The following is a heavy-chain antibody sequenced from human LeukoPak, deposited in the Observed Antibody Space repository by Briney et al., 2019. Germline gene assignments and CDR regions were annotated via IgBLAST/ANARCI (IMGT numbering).Heavy chain of an antibody. J-gene: IGHJ5*02. CDR2: ISSSGSTI. Sequence: GRSLRLSCAASGFTFSSYAMSWVRQAPGKGLEWVSYISSSGSTIYYADSVKGRFTISRDNAKNSLYLQMNSLRAEDTAVYYCARDFFKEYDSSGSNWFDPWGQGTLVAVSS. D-gene: IGHD3-22*01. V-gene: IGHV3-48*04. CDR3: ARDFFKEYDSSGSNWFDP. CDR1: GFTFSSYA.